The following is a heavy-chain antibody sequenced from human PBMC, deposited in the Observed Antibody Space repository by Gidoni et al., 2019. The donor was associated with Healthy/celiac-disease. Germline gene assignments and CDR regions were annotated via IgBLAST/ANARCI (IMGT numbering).Heavy chain of an antibody. CDR2: IYYSGST. CDR3: ARGFSVVRNFDY. D-gene: IGHD2-15*01. V-gene: IGHV4-31*03. J-gene: IGHJ4*02. CDR1: GGSISSGGYY. Sequence: QVQLQESGPGLVKPSQTLSLTCTFSGGSISSGGYYWIWIRQQPGKGLEWIGYIYYSGSTYYNPSLKSRVTISVDTSKNQFSLKLSSVTAADTAVYYCARGFSVVRNFDYWGQGTLVTVSS.